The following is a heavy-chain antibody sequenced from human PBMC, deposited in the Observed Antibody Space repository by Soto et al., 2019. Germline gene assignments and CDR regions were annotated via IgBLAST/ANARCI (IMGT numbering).Heavy chain of an antibody. V-gene: IGHV3-33*01. D-gene: IGHD2-15*01. Sequence: QVQSVESGGGVVQPGTSLRLSCAVSGFTFSNHGMHWVRQAPGKGPEWVAFISYDGRNKDYVDSLKGRFTISRDNFKDTLFLQMNTLRADDTAVYYCARDRGWSRSHYFDCWGQGTLVTVSS. J-gene: IGHJ4*02. CDR1: GFTFSNHG. CDR2: ISYDGRNK. CDR3: ARDRGWSRSHYFDC.